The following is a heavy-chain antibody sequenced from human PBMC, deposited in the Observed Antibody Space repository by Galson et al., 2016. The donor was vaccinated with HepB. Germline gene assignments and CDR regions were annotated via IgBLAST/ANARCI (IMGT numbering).Heavy chain of an antibody. Sequence: LRLSCAVSGFNLNDYAMHWVRQAPGKGPEWVSSITWYSGNIGYADSVRGRFTISRDNGKMSLYLQMNDLRAEDTALYYCVKDRGFCSSSRCYAGAFDFWGQGTMVTVSS. CDR3: VKDRGFCSSSRCYAGAFDF. CDR1: GFNLNDYA. J-gene: IGHJ3*01. CDR2: ITWYSGNI. V-gene: IGHV3-9*01. D-gene: IGHD2-2*01.